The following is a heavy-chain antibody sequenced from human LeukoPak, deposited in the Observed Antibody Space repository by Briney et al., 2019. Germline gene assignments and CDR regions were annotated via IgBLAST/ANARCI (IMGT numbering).Heavy chain of an antibody. D-gene: IGHD3-3*01. CDR2: ISGSGGST. CDR3: AKVLIDDFWSGPTGAFDI. CDR1: GFTFSSYA. Sequence: GGSLRLSCAASGFTFSSYAMSWVRQAPGKGLEWVSAISGSGGSTYYADSVKGRFTISRDNAKNSLYLQMNSLRAEDTAVYYCAKVLIDDFWSGPTGAFDIWGQGTMVTVSS. V-gene: IGHV3-23*01. J-gene: IGHJ3*02.